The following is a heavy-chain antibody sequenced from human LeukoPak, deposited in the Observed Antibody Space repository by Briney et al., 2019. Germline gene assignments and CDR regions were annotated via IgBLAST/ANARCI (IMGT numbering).Heavy chain of an antibody. V-gene: IGHV3-23*01. CDR2: TTGSGGST. CDR1: GVSFSAYA. J-gene: IGHJ4*01. D-gene: IGHD2-15*01. CDR3: TKSQGYFDY. Sequence: GGSLRLSCAASGVSFSAYAMSWVREAPGKGLEWVSATTGSGGSTYYADSVKGRFTISRDNSKNTVYLQMNSLRAEDTAVYFCTKSQGYFDYWGHGTLVTVSS.